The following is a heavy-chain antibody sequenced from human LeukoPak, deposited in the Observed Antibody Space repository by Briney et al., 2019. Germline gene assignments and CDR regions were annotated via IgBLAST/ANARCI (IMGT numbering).Heavy chain of an antibody. Sequence: PGGSLRLSCAASGFTFSSYSMNWVRQAPGKGLEWVSSISRSSYIYYDDSVKGRFTISRDNAKNSLSPQMNCLSAEDTAVYYCARELYGSGSYPHYGMDVWGQGTTVTVSS. CDR1: GFTFSSYS. D-gene: IGHD3-10*01. J-gene: IGHJ6*02. CDR2: ISRSSYI. CDR3: ARELYGSGSYPHYGMDV. V-gene: IGHV3-21*01.